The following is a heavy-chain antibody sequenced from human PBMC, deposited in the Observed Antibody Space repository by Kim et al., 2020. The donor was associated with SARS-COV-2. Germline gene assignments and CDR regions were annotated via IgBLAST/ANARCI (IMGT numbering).Heavy chain of an antibody. J-gene: IGHJ4*02. D-gene: IGHD6-19*01. Sequence: GGSLRLSCAASGFTFSSYAMSWVRQAPGKGLEWVSAISGSGGSTYYADSVKGRFTISRDNSKNTLYLQMNSLRAEDTAVYYCAKVTQIGKQWLPRGGFDYWGQGTLVTVSS. CDR1: GFTFSSYA. CDR3: AKVTQIGKQWLPRGGFDY. V-gene: IGHV3-23*01. CDR2: ISGSGGST.